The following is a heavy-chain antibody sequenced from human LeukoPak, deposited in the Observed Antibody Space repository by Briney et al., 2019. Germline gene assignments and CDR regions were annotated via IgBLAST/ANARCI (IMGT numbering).Heavy chain of an antibody. CDR1: GGSISSGDYY. V-gene: IGHV4-30-4*01. D-gene: IGHD3-10*01. Sequence: SQTLSLTCTVSGGSISSGDYYWSWIRQPPGKGLEWIGYIYYSGSTYYNPSLKSRVTISVDTSKNRFSLKLSSVTAADTAVYYCARDLNYYGSGSSVDYWGQGTLVTVSS. J-gene: IGHJ4*02. CDR3: ARDLNYYGSGSSVDY. CDR2: IYYSGST.